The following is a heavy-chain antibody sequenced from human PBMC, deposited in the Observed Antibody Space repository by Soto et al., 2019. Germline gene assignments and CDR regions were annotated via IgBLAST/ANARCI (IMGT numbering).Heavy chain of an antibody. CDR3: ARTGYFDWLLYGVPFDY. CDR1: GGSISSSSYY. V-gene: IGHV4-39*01. Sequence: SETLSLTCTVSGGSISSSSYYWGWIRQPPGKGLEWIGSIYYSGSTYYNPSLKSRVTISVDTSKNQFSLKLSSVTAADTAVYYCARTGYFDWLLYGVPFDYWGQGTLVTVSS. D-gene: IGHD3-9*01. J-gene: IGHJ4*02. CDR2: IYYSGST.